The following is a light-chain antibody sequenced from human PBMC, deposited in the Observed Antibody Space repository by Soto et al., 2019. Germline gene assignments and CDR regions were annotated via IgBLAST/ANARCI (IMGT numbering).Light chain of an antibody. CDR3: SSYTSSSTYV. V-gene: IGLV2-14*01. CDR2: EVS. CDR1: SSDVGGYNY. J-gene: IGLJ1*01. Sequence: QSALTQPASVSGSPGQSITISCTGTSSDVGGYNYVSWYQQHTGKAPKVMIYEVSNRPSGVSNRFSGSKSGNTASLTISGLQAEDEADYYCSSYTSSSTYVFGTGTKVTVL.